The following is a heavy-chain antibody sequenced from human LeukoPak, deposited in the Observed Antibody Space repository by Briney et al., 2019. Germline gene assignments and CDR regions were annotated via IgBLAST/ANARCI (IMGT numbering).Heavy chain of an antibody. Sequence: GGSLGLSCAASGLTFSDSYMSWIRQAPGKGLEWVSYISSGGNTIKYADSVKGRFTISRDNARNSLYLQMNSLRAEDTAVYYCARVLGGYCSGTLCAFDIWGQGTMVTVSS. CDR2: ISSGGNTI. CDR3: ARVLGGYCSGTLCAFDI. CDR1: GLTFSDSY. D-gene: IGHD2-2*01. V-gene: IGHV3-11*04. J-gene: IGHJ3*02.